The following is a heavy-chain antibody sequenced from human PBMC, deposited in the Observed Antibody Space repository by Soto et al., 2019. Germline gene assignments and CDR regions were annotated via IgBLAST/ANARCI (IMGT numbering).Heavy chain of an antibody. CDR3: ARLSEESSSSNYYYFYMDV. CDR1: GYTFTRYD. Sequence: QVQLVQSWSEGKEPGASMKISCQASGYTFTRYDITWVRQATGQGLEWMGWMNPQTGNTAYAEKFQGRVTMTRSTSINTAYMELSGLRSEDTAVYYCARLSEESSSSNYYYFYMDVWGKGSTVTVSS. V-gene: IGHV1-8*01. J-gene: IGHJ6*03. D-gene: IGHD6-6*01. CDR2: MNPQTGNT.